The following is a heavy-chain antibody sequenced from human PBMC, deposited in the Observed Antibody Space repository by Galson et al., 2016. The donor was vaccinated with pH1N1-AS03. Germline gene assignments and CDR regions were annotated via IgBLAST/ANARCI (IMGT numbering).Heavy chain of an antibody. CDR1: EFSLTTSGVG. D-gene: IGHD2-8*02. Sequence: PALVKPTQTLTLTCTFSEFSLTTSGVGVAWIRRPPGKALEWLALIYWDDDKRYSPSLKNRLTITKDSFRNKVVLSMTNMGPVDTAIYYCSHCLSQVEGTVRFDPWGQGNLVTVSS. V-gene: IGHV2-5*02. J-gene: IGHJ5*02. CDR2: IYWDDDK. CDR3: SHCLSQVEGTVRFDP.